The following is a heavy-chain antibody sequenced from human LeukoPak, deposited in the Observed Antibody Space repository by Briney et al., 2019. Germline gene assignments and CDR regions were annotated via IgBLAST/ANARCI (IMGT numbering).Heavy chain of an antibody. J-gene: IGHJ4*02. D-gene: IGHD1-7*01. Sequence: GESLQISCKGSGYSFTSYWIGWVRQMPGKGLEWMGIIYPGDSDTRYSPSFQGQVTISADKSISTAYLQWSSLKASDTAMYYCARGVGYNWNSQNFDYWGQGTLVTVSS. CDR2: IYPGDSDT. CDR1: GYSFTSYW. CDR3: ARGVGYNWNSQNFDY. V-gene: IGHV5-51*01.